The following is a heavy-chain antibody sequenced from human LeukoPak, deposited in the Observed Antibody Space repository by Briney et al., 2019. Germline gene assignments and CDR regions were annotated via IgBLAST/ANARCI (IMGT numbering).Heavy chain of an antibody. CDR1: GYTFTNYG. Sequence: ASVKVSCKASGYTFTNYGLSWVRQAPGQGLEWMGWVSTYNGNTKYAQKLQGRVTMTTDTTTSTAYMELRSLRSDDTAVYFCARDSGVVVAVAGTGFFDPWGQGTLVTVSS. CDR3: ARDSGVVVAVAGTGFFDP. V-gene: IGHV1-18*01. CDR2: VSTYNGNT. J-gene: IGHJ5*02. D-gene: IGHD6-19*01.